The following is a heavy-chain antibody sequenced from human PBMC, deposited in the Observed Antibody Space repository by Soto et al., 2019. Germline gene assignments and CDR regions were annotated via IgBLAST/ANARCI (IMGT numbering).Heavy chain of an antibody. Sequence: GESLKISCKGSVYSFTSYWIGWVRQMPGKGLEWMGIIYPGDSDTRYSPSFQGQVTISADKSISTAYLQWSSLKASDTAMYYCARQGPRSAAGTAGWFDPWGQGTLVTVSS. D-gene: IGHD6-13*01. V-gene: IGHV5-51*01. CDR1: VYSFTSYW. CDR2: IYPGDSDT. CDR3: ARQGPRSAAGTAGWFDP. J-gene: IGHJ5*02.